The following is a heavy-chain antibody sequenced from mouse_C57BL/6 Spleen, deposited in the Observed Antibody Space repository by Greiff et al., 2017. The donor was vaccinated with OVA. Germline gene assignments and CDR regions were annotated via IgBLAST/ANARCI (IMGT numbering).Heavy chain of an antibody. CDR1: GYTFTDYN. Sequence: EVKLVESGPELVKPGASVKIPCKASGYTFTDYNMDWVKQSHGKSLEWIGDINPNNGGTIYNQKFKGKATLTVDKSSSTAYMELRSLTSEDTAVYYCAGGGYDYDEEFAYWGQGTLVTVSA. D-gene: IGHD2-4*01. J-gene: IGHJ3*01. CDR3: AGGGYDYDEEFAY. V-gene: IGHV1-18*01. CDR2: INPNNGGT.